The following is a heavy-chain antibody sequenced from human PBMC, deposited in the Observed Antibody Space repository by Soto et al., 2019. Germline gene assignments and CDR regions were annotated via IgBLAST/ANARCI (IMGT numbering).Heavy chain of an antibody. CDR3: ARRYGYAFDI. Sequence: SETLSLTCAVSCGSVSSTNWWSWVRQSPGKGLEWIGDIYHIGSTNYNPSLKSRVTISVDTSKNQFSLKLSSVTAADTAVYYCARRYGYAFDIWGQGTMVTVSS. CDR1: CGSVSSTNW. J-gene: IGHJ3*02. D-gene: IGHD4-17*01. V-gene: IGHV4-4*02. CDR2: IYHIGST.